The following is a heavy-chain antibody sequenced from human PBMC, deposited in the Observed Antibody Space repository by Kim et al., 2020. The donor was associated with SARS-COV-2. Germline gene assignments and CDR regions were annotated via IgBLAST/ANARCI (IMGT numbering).Heavy chain of an antibody. D-gene: IGHD6-19*01. CDR2: IYYSGST. J-gene: IGHJ4*02. CDR3: ARRVTYLAIAVAGTWDY. Sequence: SETLSLTCTVSGGSISSSSYYWGWIRQPPGKGLEGIGSIYYSGSTYYNPSLKSRVTISVDTSKNQFSLKLSSVTAADTAVYYCARRVTYLAIAVAGTWDYWGQGTLVTVSS. V-gene: IGHV4-39*01. CDR1: GGSISSSSYY.